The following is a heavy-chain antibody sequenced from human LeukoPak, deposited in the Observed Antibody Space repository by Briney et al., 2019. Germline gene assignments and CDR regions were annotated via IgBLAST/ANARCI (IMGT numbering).Heavy chain of an antibody. CDR3: AKGPEHGCVDY. D-gene: IGHD1-14*01. Sequence: GVSLRLSCAASGFTFSTYAMSWVRQAPGKGLEWVSSTGSNAASTLYANSVKGRFTISRDNSKSTLYLQMNSLRAEDTAAYYCAKGPEHGCVDYWGQGTLVAVSS. CDR1: GFTFSTYA. CDR2: TGSNAAST. J-gene: IGHJ4*02. V-gene: IGHV3-23*01.